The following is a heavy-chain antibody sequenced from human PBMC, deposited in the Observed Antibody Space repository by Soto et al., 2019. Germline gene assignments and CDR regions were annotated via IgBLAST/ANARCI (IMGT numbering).Heavy chain of an antibody. J-gene: IGHJ3*02. V-gene: IGHV3-23*01. D-gene: IGHD4-17*01. CDR3: AKVNRAYGDTWRGAFDI. Sequence: EVQLLESGGGLVQPGGSLRLSCAASGFTFSSYAMSWVRQAPGKGLEWVSAISGSGGSTYYADSVKGRFTISRDNSKNTMYLQMNSLRAEDTAVYYCAKVNRAYGDTWRGAFDIWGQGTMVTVSS. CDR1: GFTFSSYA. CDR2: ISGSGGST.